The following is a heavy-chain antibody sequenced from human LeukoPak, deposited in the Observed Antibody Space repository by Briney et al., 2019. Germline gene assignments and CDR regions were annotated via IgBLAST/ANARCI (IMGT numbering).Heavy chain of an antibody. J-gene: IGHJ5*02. V-gene: IGHV4-34*01. Sequence: GSLRLSCAASGFTFSSYAMSWVRQAPGKGLEWIGEINHSGSTNYNPSLKSRVTISVDTSKNQFSLKLSSVTAADTAVYYCARGSYADWFDPWGQGTLVTVSS. CDR1: GFTFSSYA. D-gene: IGHD2-8*01. CDR2: INHSGST. CDR3: ARGSYADWFDP.